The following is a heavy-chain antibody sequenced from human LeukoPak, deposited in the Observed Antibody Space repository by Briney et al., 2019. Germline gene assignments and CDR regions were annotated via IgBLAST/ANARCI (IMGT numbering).Heavy chain of an antibody. CDR1: GLTFSSHW. CDR2: ITNDGSST. CDR3: ARDSLGGFDI. Sequence: GGSLRLSCAASGLTFSSHWMHWVRQAPGKGLVWVSRITNDGSSTTYADSVKGRFTISRDNAKNTLYLQMNSLRAEDTAVYYCARDSLGGFDIWGQGTMVTVSS. J-gene: IGHJ3*02. D-gene: IGHD3-3*01. V-gene: IGHV3-74*01.